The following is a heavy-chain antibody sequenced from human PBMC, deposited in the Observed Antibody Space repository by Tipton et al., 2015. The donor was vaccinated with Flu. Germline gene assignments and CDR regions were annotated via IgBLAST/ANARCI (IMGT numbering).Heavy chain of an antibody. Sequence: TLSLTCTVSGGFVSSYYWNWIRQVPGKGLEWIGYIYHNEYTKHNPSLESRVTISVDASMSQFSLHLTSVTAADTAVYYCARDPSLGMPDYFDYWGQGILVTASS. CDR2: IYHNEYT. D-gene: IGHD2-2*01. J-gene: IGHJ4*02. CDR1: GGFVSSYY. CDR3: ARDPSLGMPDYFDY. V-gene: IGHV4-59*02.